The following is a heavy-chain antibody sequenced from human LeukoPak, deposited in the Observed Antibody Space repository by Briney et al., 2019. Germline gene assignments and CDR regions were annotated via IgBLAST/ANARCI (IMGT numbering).Heavy chain of an antibody. CDR2: IIPIFGTA. Sequence: SVKVSCTASGGTFSSYAISWVRQAPGQGLEWMGGIIPIFGTANYAQKFQGRVTITADESTSTAYMELSSLRSEDTAVYYCARDDPNYGSGSYYTFDYWGQGTLVTVSS. CDR1: GGTFSSYA. CDR3: ARDDPNYGSGSYYTFDY. J-gene: IGHJ4*02. V-gene: IGHV1-69*13. D-gene: IGHD3-10*01.